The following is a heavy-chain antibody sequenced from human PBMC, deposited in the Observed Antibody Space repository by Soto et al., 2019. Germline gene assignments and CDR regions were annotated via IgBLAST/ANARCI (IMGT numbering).Heavy chain of an antibody. J-gene: IGHJ5*02. D-gene: IGHD2-2*01. CDR1: GFTFSSYA. CDR3: AKDRKICSSTSCYNCFDP. V-gene: IGHV3-23*01. Sequence: EVQLLESGGGLVQPGGSLRLSCAASGFTFSSYAMSWVRQAPGKGLEWVSAISGSGGSTYYADSVKGRFTISRDNSKNTLYLQMHSLRAEDTAVYYCAKDRKICSSTSCYNCFDPWGQGTLVTISS. CDR2: ISGSGGST.